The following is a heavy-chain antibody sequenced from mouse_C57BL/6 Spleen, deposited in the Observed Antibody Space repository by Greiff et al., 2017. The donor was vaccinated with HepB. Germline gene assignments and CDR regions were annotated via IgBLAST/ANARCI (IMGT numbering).Heavy chain of an antibody. V-gene: IGHV3-6*01. D-gene: IGHD1-1*01. J-gene: IGHJ3*01. CDR2: ISYDDSN. CDR3: ARRGSSGGWFAY. CDR1: GYSITSGYY. Sequence: DVQLQESGPGLVKPSQSLSLTCSVTGYSITSGYYWNWIRQFPGNKLEWLGYISYDDSNNYNPSLKNRISITRDTSKNQFFLKLNSVTTEDTATYYCARRGSSGGWFAYWGQGTLVTVSA.